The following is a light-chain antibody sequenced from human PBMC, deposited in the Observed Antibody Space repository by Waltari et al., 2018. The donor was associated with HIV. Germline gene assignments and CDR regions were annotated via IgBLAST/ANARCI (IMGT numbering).Light chain of an antibody. CDR2: SNN. V-gene: IGLV1-44*01. Sequence: QSVLTQPPSASGTPGQRVPISCSGSTSNIGSNIVNWYQQLPGTAPKVLIYSNNQRPSGVPDRFSGSKSGTSASLAISGLQSEDEADYYCVTWDDSLNGVVFGGGTKVTVL. J-gene: IGLJ2*01. CDR1: TSNIGSNI. CDR3: VTWDDSLNGVV.